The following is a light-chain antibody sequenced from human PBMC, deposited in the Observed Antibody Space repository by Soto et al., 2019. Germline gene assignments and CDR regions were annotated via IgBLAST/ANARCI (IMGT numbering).Light chain of an antibody. Sequence: DIVLTQSPDTLSLSPGERATLSCRASQSVSNNFLAWYQQKPSQAPRLLIYGVSSRATGIPDRFSGSGSGTDFTLTISRLEPEDFAVYYCQQYDNSPWTFGQGTKVEIK. CDR1: QSVSNNF. V-gene: IGKV3-20*01. CDR2: GVS. J-gene: IGKJ1*01. CDR3: QQYDNSPWT.